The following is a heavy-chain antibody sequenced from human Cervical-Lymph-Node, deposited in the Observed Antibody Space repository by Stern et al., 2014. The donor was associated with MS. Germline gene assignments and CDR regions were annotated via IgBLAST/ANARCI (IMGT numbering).Heavy chain of an antibody. CDR1: GYTFSTYA. D-gene: IGHD3-3*01. CDR2: LNTGSGDR. CDR3: ARDLERPYREDYYYGMDV. J-gene: IGHJ6*02. Sequence: QVQLVQSGAEVKEPGASVKVSCKASGYTFSTYAMHWVRQAPGQRLECMGWLNTGSGDRKDSQKFQGRVTITRDTSATTVYMELSGLRSEDTAVYYCARDLERPYREDYYYGMDVWGQGTTVTVSS. V-gene: IGHV1-3*04.